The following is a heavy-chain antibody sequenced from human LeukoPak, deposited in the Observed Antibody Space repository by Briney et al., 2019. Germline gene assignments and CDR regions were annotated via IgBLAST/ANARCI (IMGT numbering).Heavy chain of an antibody. J-gene: IGHJ6*02. CDR3: ARVGGTEVDYYYYYAMDV. Sequence: PGGSLRLSCAAPGFTFRSYGMHWVRQAPGKGLEWVAVIWYDGSNKYYADSVKGRFTISRDNSKNTLYLQMNSLGAEDTAVYYCARVGGTEVDYYYYYAMDVWGQGTTVTVSS. V-gene: IGHV3-33*01. CDR2: IWYDGSNK. D-gene: IGHD1/OR15-1a*01. CDR1: GFTFRSYG.